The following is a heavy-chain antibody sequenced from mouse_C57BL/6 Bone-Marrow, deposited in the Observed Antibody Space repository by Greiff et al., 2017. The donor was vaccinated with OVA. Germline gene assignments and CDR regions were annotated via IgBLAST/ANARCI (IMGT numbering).Heavy chain of an antibody. CDR2: IYPGSGNT. Sequence: QVQLKESGPELVKPGASVKISCKASGYSFTSYYIHWVKQRPGQGLEWIGWIYPGSGNTKYNEKFKGKATLTADTSSSTAYMQLSSLTSEDSAVYDCARKNWDVCYIDYWGQGTTLTVSS. CDR3: ARKNWDVCYIDY. D-gene: IGHD4-1*01. CDR1: GYSFTSYY. V-gene: IGHV1-66*01. J-gene: IGHJ2*01.